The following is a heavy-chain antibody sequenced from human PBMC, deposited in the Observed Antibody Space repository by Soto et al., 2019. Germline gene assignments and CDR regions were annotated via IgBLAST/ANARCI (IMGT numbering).Heavy chain of an antibody. Sequence: QPGGSLRLSCAASGFTFSSYVMHWVRQAPGKGLEWVAVISYDGSNKYYADSVKGRFTISRDNSKNTLYLQMNSLRAEDTAVYYCARAEGRWLQLGDYWGQGTLVTVSS. CDR3: ARAEGRWLQLGDY. CDR2: ISYDGSNK. V-gene: IGHV3-30-3*01. CDR1: GFTFSSYV. J-gene: IGHJ4*02. D-gene: IGHD5-12*01.